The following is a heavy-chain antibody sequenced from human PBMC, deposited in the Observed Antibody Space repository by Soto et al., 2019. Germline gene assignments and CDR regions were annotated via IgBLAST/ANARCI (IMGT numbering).Heavy chain of an antibody. J-gene: IGHJ6*04. CDR2: INSDGSST. CDR1: GFTFSSYW. D-gene: IGHD3-3*01. Sequence: GGSLRLSCAASGFTFSSYWMHWVRQAPGKGLVWVSRINSDGSSTSYADSVKGRFTISRDNAKNTLYLQMNSLRAEDTAVYYCERESPSVGLFWEWLCPPYYYGLDVGGKGPRVTVSS. V-gene: IGHV3-74*01. CDR3: ERESPSVGLFWEWLCPPYYYGLDV.